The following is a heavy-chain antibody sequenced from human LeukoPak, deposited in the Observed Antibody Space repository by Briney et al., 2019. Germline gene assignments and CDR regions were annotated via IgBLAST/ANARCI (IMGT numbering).Heavy chain of an antibody. CDR2: ISWNSGSI. D-gene: IGHD3-22*01. V-gene: IGHV3-9*01. J-gene: IGHJ4*02. Sequence: GGSLRLSCAASGFTFDDHAMHWVRHAPGKGLEWVSGISWNSGSIGYADSVKGRFTISRDNAKNSLYLQMNSLRAEDTALYYCAKDWSPSGYYSHFDYWGQGTLVTVSS. CDR1: GFTFDDHA. CDR3: AKDWSPSGYYSHFDY.